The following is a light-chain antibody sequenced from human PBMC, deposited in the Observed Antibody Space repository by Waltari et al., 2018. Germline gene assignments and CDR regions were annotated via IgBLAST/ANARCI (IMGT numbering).Light chain of an antibody. J-gene: IGKJ1*01. CDR1: QSFGSN. CDR3: QQYNNWPWT. CDR2: SAS. V-gene: IGKV3-15*01. Sequence: EIVMTQSPATLSVSLGERATLSCRASQSFGSNYLAWYQQTPGQAPRLLISSASTRATGVPARFSGSGSGTEFTLTISSLQSEDFAIYYCQQYNNWPWTFGQGTKVEI.